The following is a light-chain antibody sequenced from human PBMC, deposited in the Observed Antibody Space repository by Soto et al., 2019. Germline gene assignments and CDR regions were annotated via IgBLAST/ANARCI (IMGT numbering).Light chain of an antibody. CDR3: QQYHNWPLIT. CDR1: QSVNRN. J-gene: IGKJ5*01. V-gene: IGKV3-15*01. CDR2: DAS. Sequence: EILVTQSPGTLSVSPGDIVILSFSASQSVNRNLAWYQQKPGQTPRLLIYDASTRATGIPVRFSGSGSGTEFTLTISSLLSEDFAVYYCQQYHNWPLITFGQGTRLEIK.